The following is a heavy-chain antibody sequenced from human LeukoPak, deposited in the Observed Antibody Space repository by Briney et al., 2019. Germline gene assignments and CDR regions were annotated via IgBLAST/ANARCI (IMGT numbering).Heavy chain of an antibody. D-gene: IGHD6-13*01. CDR1: GDIFNSYS. CDR3: ARVGSSRGALPNPNHYLDV. V-gene: IGHV1-69*05. J-gene: IGHJ6*03. Sequence: GASVKVSCKASGDIFNSYSISWVRQAPGEGLEWVGDTIPMFGSANYAEKLQGRVTITTDHSTSTAFLELSSLSSEDTAVYYCARVGSSRGALPNPNHYLDVWGKGTTVIVSS. CDR2: TIPMFGSA.